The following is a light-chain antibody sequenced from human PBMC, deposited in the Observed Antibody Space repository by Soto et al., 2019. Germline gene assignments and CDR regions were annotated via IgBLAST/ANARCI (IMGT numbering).Light chain of an antibody. V-gene: IGKV1-5*03. CDR3: QQSYSPVRNI. Sequence: DIQMTQSPSTLSASVGDRVTITCRASQSISSWLAWYQQKPGKAPKLLIYKASSLESGVPSRFSGSGSGTEFTLTISSLQPDDFATYYCQQSYSPVRNIFGQGTKLEI. CDR2: KAS. J-gene: IGKJ2*01. CDR1: QSISSW.